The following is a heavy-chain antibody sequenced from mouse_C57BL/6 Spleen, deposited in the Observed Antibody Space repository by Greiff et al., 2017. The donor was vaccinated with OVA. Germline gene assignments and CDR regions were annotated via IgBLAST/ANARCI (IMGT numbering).Heavy chain of an antibody. CDR3: ARCGGTTVVAPDY. Sequence: VKLMESGAELVRPGTSVKVSCKASGYAFTNYLIEWVKQRPGQGLEWIGVINPGSGGTNYNEKFKGKATLTADKSSSTAYMQLSSLTSEDSAVYFCARCGGTTVVAPDYWGQGTTLTVSS. V-gene: IGHV1-54*01. D-gene: IGHD1-1*01. CDR2: INPGSGGT. CDR1: GYAFTNYL. J-gene: IGHJ2*01.